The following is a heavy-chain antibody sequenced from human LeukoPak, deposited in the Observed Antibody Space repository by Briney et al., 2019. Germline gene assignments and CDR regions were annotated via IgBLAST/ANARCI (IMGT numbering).Heavy chain of an antibody. D-gene: IGHD5-18*01. CDR1: GFTFGDYA. V-gene: IGHV3-49*04. Sequence: GGSLRLSCTASGFTFGDYAMSWVRQAPGKGLEWVGFIRSKAYGGTTEYAASVKGRFTISRDDSKSIAYLQMNSLKTEDTAVYYCTRESPREYSYGYYFDYWGQGTLVTVSP. J-gene: IGHJ4*02. CDR2: IRSKAYGGTT. CDR3: TRESPREYSYGYYFDY.